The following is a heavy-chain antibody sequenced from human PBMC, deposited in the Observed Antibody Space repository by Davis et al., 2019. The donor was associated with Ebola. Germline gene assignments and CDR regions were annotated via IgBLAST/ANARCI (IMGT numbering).Heavy chain of an antibody. Sequence: GESLKISCAASGFTFSAFAMSWVRQAPGKGLEWVLGISDSGDRTYYAESVRGRFTVSRDNSRNTLYLQMNSLRAEDTAIYYCAKTFGSSWYGLLHSWGQGTLVTVSS. CDR1: GFTFSAFA. D-gene: IGHD6-13*01. V-gene: IGHV3-23*01. CDR2: ISDSGDRT. CDR3: AKTFGSSWYGLLHS. J-gene: IGHJ4*02.